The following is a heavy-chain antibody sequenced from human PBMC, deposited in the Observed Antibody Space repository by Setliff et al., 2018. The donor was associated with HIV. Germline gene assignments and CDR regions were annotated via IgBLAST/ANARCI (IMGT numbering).Heavy chain of an antibody. D-gene: IGHD3-16*02. CDR3: VIVPLYENVYDNIWGSYRPLDY. V-gene: IGHV1-69-2*01. CDR2: VDPDDGET. CDR1: EYTFVDYY. J-gene: IGHJ4*02. Sequence: ASVKVSFKASEYTFVDYYMHWVQQAPGKGLEWMGRVDPDDGETIYAEKFQDRLTITADASTDTTYMELSSLRSEDTAVYYCVIVPLYENVYDNIWGSYRPLDYWGQGTLVTVSS.